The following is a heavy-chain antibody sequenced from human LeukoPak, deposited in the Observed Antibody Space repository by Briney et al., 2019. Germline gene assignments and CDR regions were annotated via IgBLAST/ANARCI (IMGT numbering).Heavy chain of an antibody. CDR3: AKTNGYYDY. J-gene: IGHJ4*02. CDR2: ISGGGDTT. Sequence: GGSLRLSCAASGFTFSNNGMSWVRPSPGRGLEWVSGISGGGDTTYYAESVKGRFTISRDNSKNTLFLQMNSLTAEDTAVYYCAKTNGYYDYGGQGALVAVSS. CDR1: GFTFSNNG. D-gene: IGHD3-22*01. V-gene: IGHV3-23*01.